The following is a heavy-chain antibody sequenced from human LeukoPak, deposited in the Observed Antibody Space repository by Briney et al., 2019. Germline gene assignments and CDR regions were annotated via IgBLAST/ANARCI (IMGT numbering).Heavy chain of an antibody. CDR1: GASVTSYY. V-gene: IGHV4-59*02. Sequence: SETLSLTCTVSGASVTSYYWGWIRQPPGRGLEYIGYVYYTGTTNYKPSLRSRVTMSVDTSENQFSLKLSSVTAADTAVYYCAREAGVVVPAATPGYWGQGTLVTVSS. CDR3: AREAGVVVPAATPGY. D-gene: IGHD2-2*01. J-gene: IGHJ4*02. CDR2: VYYTGTT.